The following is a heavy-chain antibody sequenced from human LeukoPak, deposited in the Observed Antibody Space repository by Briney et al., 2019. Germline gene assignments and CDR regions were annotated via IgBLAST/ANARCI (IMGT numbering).Heavy chain of an antibody. CDR2: LYYSGSI. D-gene: IGHD6-19*01. Sequence: PSETLSLTCTVSGGSISNYYWSWIRQPPGKGLEWIGNLYYSGSINYNPSLKSRVTISVDTSKNQFSLKLSSVTAADTAVYFCARVDSSGWNMEGWYFDLWGRGTLVTVSS. CDR3: ARVDSSGWNMEGWYFDL. V-gene: IGHV4-59*01. CDR1: GGSISNYY. J-gene: IGHJ2*01.